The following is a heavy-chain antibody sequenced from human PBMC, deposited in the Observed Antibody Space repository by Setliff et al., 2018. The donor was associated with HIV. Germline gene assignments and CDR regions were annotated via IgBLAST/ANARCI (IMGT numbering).Heavy chain of an antibody. CDR2: TYYSGST. CDR3: ARQITMVRGVYQPYYYYYMDV. Sequence: SETLSLTCTVSGGSISSYYWSWIRQPPGKGLEWIGCTYYSGSTNYNPSLKSRVTISVDTSKNQFSLKLSSVTAADTAVYYCARQITMVRGVYQPYYYYYMDVWGKGTTVTVSS. CDR1: GGSISSYY. V-gene: IGHV4-59*08. D-gene: IGHD3-10*01. J-gene: IGHJ6*03.